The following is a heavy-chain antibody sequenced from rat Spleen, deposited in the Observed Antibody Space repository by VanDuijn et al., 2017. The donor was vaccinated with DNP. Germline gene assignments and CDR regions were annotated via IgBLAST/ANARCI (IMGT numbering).Heavy chain of an antibody. CDR2: ISSGGGNT. CDR3: ARHSSGLPGYNGYFDY. CDR1: GFTFSNYG. J-gene: IGHJ2*01. V-gene: IGHV5S14*01. Sequence: EVQLVESGGGLVQPGRSLKLSCAASGFTFSNYGMAWVRQTPTKGLEWVASISSGGGNTYYRDSVRGRFTISREKTKNTQNLQMDSLRSEDTATYYCARHSSGLPGYNGYFDYWGQGVMVTVSS. D-gene: IGHD1-4*01.